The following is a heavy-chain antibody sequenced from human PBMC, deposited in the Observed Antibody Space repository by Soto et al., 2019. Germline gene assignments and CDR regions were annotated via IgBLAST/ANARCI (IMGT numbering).Heavy chain of an antibody. J-gene: IGHJ6*02. D-gene: IGHD6-6*01. CDR3: AGSIADRQRGYYYYGMDV. CDR1: GYSFTSYW. CDR2: IYPGDSDT. Sequence: GESLKISCKGSGYSFTSYWIGWVRQMPGKGLEWMGIIYPGDSDTRYSPSFQGQVTISADKSISTAYLQWSSLKASDTAMYYCAGSIADRQRGYYYYGMDVWGQGTTVNVS. V-gene: IGHV5-51*01.